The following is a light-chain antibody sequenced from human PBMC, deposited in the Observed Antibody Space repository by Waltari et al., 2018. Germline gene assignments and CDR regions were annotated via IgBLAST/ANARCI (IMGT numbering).Light chain of an antibody. Sequence: DIQMTQSPSSLSASVGDRVSITCQASQDISTYLNWYQHKPGKAPKLLIYDASSLEAGVPSRFSGSGSETDFTFTISSLQPEDIGTYYCQQYRHLPLTFGGGTKVEIK. V-gene: IGKV1-33*01. CDR2: DAS. J-gene: IGKJ4*01. CDR1: QDISTY. CDR3: QQYRHLPLT.